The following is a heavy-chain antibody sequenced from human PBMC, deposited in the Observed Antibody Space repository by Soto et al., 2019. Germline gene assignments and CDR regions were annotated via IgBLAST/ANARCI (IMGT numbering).Heavy chain of an antibody. D-gene: IGHD1-26*01. Sequence: GGSLRLSCAASGFTFSSYGMHWVRQAPGKGLEWVTVISYDGSTKYYADSMKGRFTISRDNSKNTLYMEVNSLRAEDTVLYYCAKEGSGSHLSFDYWGQGTLVTVSS. CDR3: AKEGSGSHLSFDY. J-gene: IGHJ4*02. CDR1: GFTFSSYG. V-gene: IGHV3-30*18. CDR2: ISYDGSTK.